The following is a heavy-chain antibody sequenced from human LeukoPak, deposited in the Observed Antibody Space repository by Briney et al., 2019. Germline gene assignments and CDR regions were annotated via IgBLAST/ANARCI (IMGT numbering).Heavy chain of an antibody. CDR2: IKQDGSEK. CDR1: GFTFSSYW. Sequence: GGSLRFSCAASGFTFSSYWMSWVRQAPGKGLEWVANIKQDGSEKYYVDSVKGRFTISRDNAKNSLYLQMNSLRAEDTAVYYCARKVGDSSGYYYADNWFDPWGQGTLVTVSS. V-gene: IGHV3-7*01. D-gene: IGHD3-22*01. J-gene: IGHJ5*02. CDR3: ARKVGDSSGYYYADNWFDP.